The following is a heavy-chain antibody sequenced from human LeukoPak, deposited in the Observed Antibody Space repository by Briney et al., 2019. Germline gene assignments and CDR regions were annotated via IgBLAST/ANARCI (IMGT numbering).Heavy chain of an antibody. D-gene: IGHD5-18*01. CDR1: GFTFSSYA. V-gene: IGHV3-23*01. CDR2: ISGSGGST. J-gene: IGHJ3*02. CDR3: ARARSGYGYGDAFDI. Sequence: GGSLRLSCAASGFTFSSYAMSWVRQAPGKGLEWVSAISGSGGSTYYADSVKGRFTISRDNSKNTLYLQMNSLRAEDTAVYYCARARSGYGYGDAFDIWGQGTMVTVSS.